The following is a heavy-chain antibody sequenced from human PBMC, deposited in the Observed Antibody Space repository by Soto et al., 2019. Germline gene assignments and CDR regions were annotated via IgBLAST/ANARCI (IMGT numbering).Heavy chain of an antibody. CDR2: INPDGRST. CDR1: GYTFSSNW. J-gene: IGHJ6*02. Sequence: EVQLVESGGGLVQPGVSLRLSCVGSGYTFSSNWMHWVRQTSGKGLVWVSRINPDGRSTSYADAVKGRFTVSRDNARNTLYLPMNSLRAEDTAVYFYTSDPYTVVAATGRDYYYGWDVWGQATTVIVSS. V-gene: IGHV3-74*01. CDR3: TSDPYTVVAATGRDYYYGWDV. D-gene: IGHD3-22*01.